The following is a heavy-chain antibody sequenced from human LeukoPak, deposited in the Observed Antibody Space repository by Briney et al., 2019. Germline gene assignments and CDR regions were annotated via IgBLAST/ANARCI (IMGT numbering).Heavy chain of an antibody. CDR3: ARDRNPHRIQLWSFDY. J-gene: IGHJ4*02. CDR2: ISAYNGNT. CDR1: GYTFTSYG. Sequence: ASVKVSCKASGYTFTSYGISWVRQAPGQGLEWMGWISAYNGNTNYAQKLQGRVTMTTDTSTSTAYMELRSLRSEDTAVYYCARDRNPHRIQLWSFDYWGQGTLVTVSS. V-gene: IGHV1-18*01. D-gene: IGHD5-18*01.